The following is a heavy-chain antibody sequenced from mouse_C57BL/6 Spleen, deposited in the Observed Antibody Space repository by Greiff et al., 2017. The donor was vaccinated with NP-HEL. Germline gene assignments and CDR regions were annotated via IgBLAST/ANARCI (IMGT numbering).Heavy chain of an antibody. CDR3: ARAPYYGSSYWYFDV. J-gene: IGHJ1*03. CDR2: ISDGGSYT. D-gene: IGHD1-1*01. Sequence: EVQGVESGGGLVKPGGSLKLSCAASGFTFSSYAMSWVRQTPEKRLEWVATISDGGSYTYYPDNVKGRFTISRDNAKNNLYLQMSHLKSEDTAMYYCARAPYYGSSYWYFDVWGTGTTVTVSS. CDR1: GFTFSSYA. V-gene: IGHV5-4*01.